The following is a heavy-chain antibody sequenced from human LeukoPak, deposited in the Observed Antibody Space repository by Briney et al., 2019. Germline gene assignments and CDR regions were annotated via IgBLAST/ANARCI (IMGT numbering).Heavy chain of an antibody. CDR1: GFTFSSYA. Sequence: GGSLRLSCAASGFTFSSYAMHWVRQAPGKGLEWVAVISYDGSNKYYAGSVKGRFTISRDNSKNTLYLQMNSLRAEDTAVYYCARGLGGITMVRGFDYWGQGTLVTVSS. J-gene: IGHJ4*02. CDR2: ISYDGSNK. CDR3: ARGLGGITMVRGFDY. D-gene: IGHD3-10*01. V-gene: IGHV3-30*04.